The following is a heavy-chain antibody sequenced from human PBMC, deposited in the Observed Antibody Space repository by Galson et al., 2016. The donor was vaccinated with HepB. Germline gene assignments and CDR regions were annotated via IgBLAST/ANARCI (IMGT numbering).Heavy chain of an antibody. V-gene: IGHV4-61*09. CDR1: GDSTSSGSYY. J-gene: IGHJ5*02. Sequence: LSLTCAVSGDSTSSGSYYWSWIRRPAGEGLEWIGHISTSGRTKYNPSLKDRVTISLDTSKNQFSLSLHSVTTADTAVYYCARGITPFLRFDPWGQGTLVTVSS. CDR3: ARGITPFLRFDP. CDR2: ISTSGRT.